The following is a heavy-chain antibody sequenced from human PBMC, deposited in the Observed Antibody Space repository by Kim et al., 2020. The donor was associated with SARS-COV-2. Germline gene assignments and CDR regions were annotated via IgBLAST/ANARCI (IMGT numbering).Heavy chain of an antibody. J-gene: IGHJ4*03. Sequence: DSVKGRFTRSRDNPKNIMFLQLDSLRNEDTAVYYCAREGQSSGRAGTVDVWGQGTLVTVSS. V-gene: IGHV3-21*06. CDR3: AREGQSSGRAGTVDV. D-gene: IGHD1-1*01.